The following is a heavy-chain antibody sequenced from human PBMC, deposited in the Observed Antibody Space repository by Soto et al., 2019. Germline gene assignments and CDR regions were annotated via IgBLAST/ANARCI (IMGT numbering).Heavy chain of an antibody. CDR1: GFTFSSYA. D-gene: IGHD6-19*01. Sequence: GGSLRLSCAASGFTFSSYAMSWVRQAPGKGLEWVSAISGSGGSTYYADSVKGRFTISRDNSKNTLYLQMNSLRAEDTAVYYCAKSPIAVLNAEYFQHWGQGTLVTVSS. J-gene: IGHJ1*01. V-gene: IGHV3-23*01. CDR2: ISGSGGST. CDR3: AKSPIAVLNAEYFQH.